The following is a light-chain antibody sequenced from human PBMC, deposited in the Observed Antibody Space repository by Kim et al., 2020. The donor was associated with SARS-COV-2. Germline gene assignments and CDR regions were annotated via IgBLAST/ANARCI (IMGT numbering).Light chain of an antibody. J-gene: IGKJ1*01. Sequence: GYRVTITCRASTSIDTWLAWYQQKPGKAPKLLIYDASSLESGVPSRFSGGGSAAEFTLTITSLQPDDFATYFCQQYKTYPWTFGQGTKVDIK. V-gene: IGKV1-5*01. CDR1: TSIDTW. CDR2: DAS. CDR3: QQYKTYPWT.